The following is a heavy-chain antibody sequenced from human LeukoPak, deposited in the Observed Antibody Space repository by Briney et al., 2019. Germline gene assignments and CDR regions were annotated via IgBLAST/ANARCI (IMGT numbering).Heavy chain of an antibody. V-gene: IGHV4-30-2*02. D-gene: IGHD6-19*01. CDR2: IYHSGST. CDR1: GGSISSGGYS. Sequence: PSETLSLTCAVSGGSISSGGYSWSWIRQPPGKGLEWIGYIYHSGSTNYNPSLKSRVTISVDTSKNQFSLKLSSVTAADTAVYYCAIPDSSGWYFDYWGQGTLVTVSS. CDR3: AIPDSSGWYFDY. J-gene: IGHJ4*02.